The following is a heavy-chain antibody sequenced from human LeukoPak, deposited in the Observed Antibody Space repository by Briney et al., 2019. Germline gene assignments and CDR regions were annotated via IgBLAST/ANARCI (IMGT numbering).Heavy chain of an antibody. V-gene: IGHV3-49*04. CDR1: GFTFGDYG. CDR2: IRSRAYGGTT. Sequence: GGSLRLSCTTSGFTFGDYGMTWVRQAPGKGLDWVGFIRSRAYGGTTEYAASVEGRFTISRDDSKSIAYLQMNSLKSEHTALYYCTRVHYYDSGGEYYFDYWGQGTLVTVSS. D-gene: IGHD3-22*01. J-gene: IGHJ4*02. CDR3: TRVHYYDSGGEYYFDY.